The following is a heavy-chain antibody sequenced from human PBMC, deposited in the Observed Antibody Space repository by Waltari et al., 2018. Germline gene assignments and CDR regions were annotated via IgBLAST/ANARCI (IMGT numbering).Heavy chain of an antibody. Sequence: QVQLHQWGAGLLKPSETLSLTCAVSGGPFIDYSWSWIRQPPGKGLEGIGEISHSGAPPYNPSLSRRFTMSVDTIKKRFSLKLTSVTAADTAVYFCARTWGNSPPLGWLDPWGQGTRVTISS. CDR2: ISHSGAP. D-gene: IGHD7-27*01. V-gene: IGHV4-34*01. J-gene: IGHJ5*02. CDR1: GGPFIDYS. CDR3: ARTWGNSPPLGWLDP.